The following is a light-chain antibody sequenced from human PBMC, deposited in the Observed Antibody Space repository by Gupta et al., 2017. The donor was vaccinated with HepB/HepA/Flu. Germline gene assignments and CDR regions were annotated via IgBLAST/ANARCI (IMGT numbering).Light chain of an antibody. J-gene: IGKJ2*04. V-gene: IGKV3-15*01. CDR3: QQYNNWPCS. CDR1: QSISGH. CDR2: GAS. Sequence: EIVMTKSLATLSVSPGERATHSCRASQSISGHLAWYQQRPGQALRLLIYGASIRATGIPARFSGSESGTESTLTISSLQSEDFVVYYCQQYNNWPCSFGQGTKLEVK.